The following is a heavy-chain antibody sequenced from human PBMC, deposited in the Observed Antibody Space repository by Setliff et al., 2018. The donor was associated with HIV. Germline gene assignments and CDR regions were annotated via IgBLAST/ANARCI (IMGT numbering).Heavy chain of an antibody. CDR3: ARTRAPYCFDF. CDR2: VSSIGNT. D-gene: IGHD1-26*01. V-gene: IGHV4-4*08. J-gene: IGHJ4*02. Sequence: PSETLSLTCSVSGISINGYYWSWIRQSPRTRLEWIGYVSSIGNTNYNPSLKSRVTISVDTSKNQFSLQLNSVTAADTAVYFCARTRAPYCFDFWGQGAQVTVSS. CDR1: GISINGYY.